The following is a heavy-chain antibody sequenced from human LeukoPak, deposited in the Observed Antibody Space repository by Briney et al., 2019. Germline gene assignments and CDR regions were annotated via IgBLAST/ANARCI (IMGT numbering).Heavy chain of an antibody. V-gene: IGHV6-1*01. CDR3: AREDLWYFDL. J-gene: IGHJ2*01. Sequence: SQTLSLTCAISGDSVSSNSAAWSWIRQSPSRGLEWLGRTYYRSKWYNDYAVSVKSRITIYPDTSKNQFSLQLNSVTPEDTAVSFCAREDLWYFDLWGRGTLVTVSS. CDR2: TYYRSKWYN. CDR1: GDSVSSNSAA.